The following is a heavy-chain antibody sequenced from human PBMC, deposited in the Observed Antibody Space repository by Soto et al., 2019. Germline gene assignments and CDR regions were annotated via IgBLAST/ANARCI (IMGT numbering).Heavy chain of an antibody. Sequence: GESLKISCTGVGYSFTSYWIGWVRQMPGKGLEWMGIIYPGDSDTRYSPSFQGQVTISADKSISTVCLQWSSLKASDTAMYYCARGYCTTNICDPWFDPWGQGTLVTVSS. CDR3: ARGYCTTNICDPWFDP. CDR1: GYSFTSYW. CDR2: IYPGDSDT. J-gene: IGHJ5*02. V-gene: IGHV5-51*01. D-gene: IGHD2-8*01.